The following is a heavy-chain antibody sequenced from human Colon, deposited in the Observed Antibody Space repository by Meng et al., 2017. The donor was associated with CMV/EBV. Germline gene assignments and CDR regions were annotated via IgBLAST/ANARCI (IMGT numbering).Heavy chain of an antibody. J-gene: IGHJ5*02. D-gene: IGHD1-20*01. CDR2: INPNSGGT. Sequence: QVQLVQCGAEVKKPGASVKVSCKASGYTFTGYYMHWVRQAPGQGLEWMGWINPNSGGTNYAQKFQGRVTMTRDTSISTAYMELSRLRSDDTAVYYCARAPYNWNDEGWFDPWGQGTPVTVSS. CDR3: ARAPYNWNDEGWFDP. V-gene: IGHV1-2*02. CDR1: GYTFTGYY.